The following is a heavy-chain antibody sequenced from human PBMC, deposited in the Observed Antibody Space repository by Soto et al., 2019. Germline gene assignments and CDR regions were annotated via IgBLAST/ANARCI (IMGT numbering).Heavy chain of an antibody. CDR3: ARQQRNYDFWSGYYIGPGDYFDY. V-gene: IGHV4-31*03. D-gene: IGHD3-3*01. Sequence: SETLSLTCTFSDGSISSGGYYLSWVRQHPWKGLEWIGYIYYSGSTHYNPSLKSRVTISVDTSKNQFSLKLSSVTAADTAVYYCARQQRNYDFWSGYYIGPGDYFDYWGQGTLVTVSS. CDR1: DGSISSGGYY. CDR2: IYYSGST. J-gene: IGHJ4*02.